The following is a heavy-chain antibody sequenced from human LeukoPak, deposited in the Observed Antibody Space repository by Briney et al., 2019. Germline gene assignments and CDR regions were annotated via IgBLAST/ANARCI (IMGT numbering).Heavy chain of an antibody. CDR2: INHSGST. Sequence: SETLSHTCAVYGGSFSGYYWSWIRQPPGKGLEWIGEINHSGSTNYNPSLKSRVTISVDTSKNQFSLKLSSVTAADTAVYYCARLRYFDWPPFDYWGKGPLAPSPQ. J-gene: IGHJ4*02. CDR3: ARLRYFDWPPFDY. CDR1: GGSFSGYY. V-gene: IGHV4-34*01. D-gene: IGHD3-9*01.